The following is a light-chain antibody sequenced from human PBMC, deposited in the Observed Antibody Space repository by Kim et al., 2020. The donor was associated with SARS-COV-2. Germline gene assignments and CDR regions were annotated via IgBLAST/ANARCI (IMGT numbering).Light chain of an antibody. V-gene: IGLV1-47*01. CDR3: AAWDDSLSGVV. Sequence: GQRVTISCSGSSSKIGSKYVYWYQQLPGTAPKLLMYRNNRRASGVPDRFSGSKSDTSASLAISGLRSEDEADYYCAAWDDSLSGVVFGGGTQLTVL. CDR2: RNN. J-gene: IGLJ2*01. CDR1: SSKIGSKY.